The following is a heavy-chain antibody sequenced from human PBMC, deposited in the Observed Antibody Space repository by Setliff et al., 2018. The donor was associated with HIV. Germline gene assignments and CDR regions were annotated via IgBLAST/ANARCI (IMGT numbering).Heavy chain of an antibody. V-gene: IGHV1-46*01. CDR3: ARDAFDYTAYYYSYMDV. Sequence: ASVKVSCKASGYTFTNYSIHWVRQAPGQGLEWMGIINPSGGSTTYAQKFQGRVTMTRDTSTSTVYMELSSLRSEDTAVYYCARDAFDYTAYYYSYMDVWGKGTTVTVSS. J-gene: IGHJ6*03. D-gene: IGHD4-4*01. CDR2: INPSGGST. CDR1: GYTFTNYS.